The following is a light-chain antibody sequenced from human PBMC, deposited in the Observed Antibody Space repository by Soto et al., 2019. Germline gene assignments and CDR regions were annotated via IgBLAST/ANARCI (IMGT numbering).Light chain of an antibody. Sequence: EIVMTQSPATLSVSPGERATLSCRASQSVSSNVAWYQQKPGQAPRRLIYGASTRATGIPARFSGSGSGTEFTLSISSLQSADFAFYYCQQYNKWPRTFGQGTKLEIK. CDR2: GAS. V-gene: IGKV3-15*01. J-gene: IGKJ2*01. CDR3: QQYNKWPRT. CDR1: QSVSSN.